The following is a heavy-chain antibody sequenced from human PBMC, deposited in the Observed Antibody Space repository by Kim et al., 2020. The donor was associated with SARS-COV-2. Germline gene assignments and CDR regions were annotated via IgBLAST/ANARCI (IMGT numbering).Heavy chain of an antibody. CDR1: GFSVSTYA. Sequence: GGSLRLSCAATGFSVSTYAMTWVRQAPGKGLEWVSVIYSGDSSTHYADSVKGRFTISRDNSKNTVYLQMNSLRAEDTAVYYCAKDGAGSGTYGYYFDYWGQGTLLTFS. CDR2: IYSGDSST. V-gene: IGHV3-23*03. CDR3: AKDGAGSGTYGYYFDY. J-gene: IGHJ4*02. D-gene: IGHD1-26*01.